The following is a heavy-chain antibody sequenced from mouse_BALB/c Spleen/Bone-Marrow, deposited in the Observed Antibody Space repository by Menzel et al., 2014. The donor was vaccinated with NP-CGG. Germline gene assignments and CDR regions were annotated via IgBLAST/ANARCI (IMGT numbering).Heavy chain of an antibody. Sequence: QVQLQQSGAELVRPGASVTLSCKASGYTFTDYETHWVKQTPVHGLEWIESIDPETDNTVFNQKFKAKATLTADRSSNTASMDLRSLTSEDSAVYYCTRYGSRGRWGQGTLVTVS. V-gene: IGHV1-15*01. CDR2: IDPETDNT. CDR3: TRYGSRGR. CDR1: GYTFTDYE. D-gene: IGHD1-1*01. J-gene: IGHJ3*01.